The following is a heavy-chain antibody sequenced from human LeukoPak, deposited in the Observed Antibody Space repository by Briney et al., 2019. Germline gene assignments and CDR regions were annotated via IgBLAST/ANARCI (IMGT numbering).Heavy chain of an antibody. CDR2: IYIDGRA. Sequence: PSETLSLTCTVSDDSISSSYYYWVWFRPPPGKGLEWIGTIYIDGRAYSNPSLRSRVTMSLDTSGNQYSLKLNSVTATDTAIYYCARRSHWEGGSCPPVWGQGTTATVSS. D-gene: IGHD2-15*01. CDR3: ARRSHWEGGSCPPV. CDR1: DDSISSSYYY. V-gene: IGHV4-39*01. J-gene: IGHJ6*02.